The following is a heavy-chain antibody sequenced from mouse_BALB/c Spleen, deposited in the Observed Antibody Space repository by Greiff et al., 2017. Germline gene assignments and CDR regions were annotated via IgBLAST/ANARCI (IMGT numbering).Heavy chain of an antibody. D-gene: IGHD1-1*01. CDR3: ASDYYGSRSWFAY. CDR1: GFNIKDTY. J-gene: IGHJ3*01. CDR2: IDPANGNT. Sequence: VQLQQSGAELVKPGASVKLSCTASGFNIKDTYMHWVKQRPEQGLEWIGRIDPANGNTKYDPKFQGKATITADTSSNTAYLQLSSLTSEDTAVYYCASDYYGSRSWFAYWGQGTLVTVSA. V-gene: IGHV14-3*02.